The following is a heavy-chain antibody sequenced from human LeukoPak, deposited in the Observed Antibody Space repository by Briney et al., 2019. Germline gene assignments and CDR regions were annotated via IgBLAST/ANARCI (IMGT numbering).Heavy chain of an antibody. CDR1: GGTFSSYA. CDR3: ARVGDYVWGTPRYFDY. V-gene: IGHV1-69*05. Sequence: GASVKVSCEASGGTFSSYAISWVRQAPGQGLEWMGGIIPIFGTANYAQKFQGRVTITTDESTSTAYMELSSLRSEDTAVYYCARVGDYVWGTPRYFDYWGQGTLVTVSS. J-gene: IGHJ4*02. D-gene: IGHD3-16*01. CDR2: IIPIFGTA.